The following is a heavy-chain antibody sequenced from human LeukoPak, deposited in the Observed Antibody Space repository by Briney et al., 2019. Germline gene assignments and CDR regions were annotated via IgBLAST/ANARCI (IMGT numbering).Heavy chain of an antibody. J-gene: IGHJ3*01. Sequence: SETLSLTCTVSGGSISNYYWSWIRQPPGKGLEWIAFIYYSGSTNYNPSLRSRVTISVETSKNQFSLKMNSVTAADTAVYYCALCGTRGQFAFDLWGQGTMVTVSS. CDR3: ALCGTRGQFAFDL. D-gene: IGHD2-2*01. CDR1: GGSISNYY. V-gene: IGHV4-59*12. CDR2: IYYSGST.